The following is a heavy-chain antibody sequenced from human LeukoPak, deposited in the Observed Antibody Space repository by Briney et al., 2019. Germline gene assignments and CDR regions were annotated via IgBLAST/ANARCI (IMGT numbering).Heavy chain of an antibody. J-gene: IGHJ1*01. Sequence: GESLKISCKGSGYSFANYWIGWVRQMPGKGLEWMGRIDPSDSFTNYSPSFQGHVTISVDKSISTAYLQWSSLKASDTAMYYCARHAYHYDSSGYSIAFFFQNWGQGALVTVSS. D-gene: IGHD3-22*01. CDR1: GYSFANYW. CDR2: IDPSDSFT. CDR3: ARHAYHYDSSGYSIAFFFQN. V-gene: IGHV5-10-1*01.